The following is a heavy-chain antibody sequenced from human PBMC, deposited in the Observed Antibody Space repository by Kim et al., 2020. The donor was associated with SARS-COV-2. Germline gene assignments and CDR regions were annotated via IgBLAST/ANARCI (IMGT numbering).Heavy chain of an antibody. J-gene: IGHJ1*01. CDR1: GGSISSSSYY. V-gene: IGHV4-39*01. Sequence: SETLSLTCTVSGGSISSSSYYWGWIRQPPGKGLEWIGSIYYSGSTYYNPSLKSRVTISVDTSKNQFSLKLSSVTAADTAVYYCASPGVVPAAKGYFQHWGQGTLVTVSS. CDR3: ASPGVVPAAKGYFQH. CDR2: IYYSGST. D-gene: IGHD2-2*01.